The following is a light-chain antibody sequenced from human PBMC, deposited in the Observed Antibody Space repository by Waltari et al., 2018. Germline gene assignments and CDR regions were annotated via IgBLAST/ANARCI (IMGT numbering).Light chain of an antibody. Sequence: SVLTQPPSASGTPGQRVTISCSGGSSNIGSNVVTWYQQFPGTAPKLLIYSSSQRPSGVPDRFSGSKSGTSASLAISGLQSEDEADFYCASWDDSLNGWVFGGGTKLTVL. CDR1: SSNIGSNV. V-gene: IGLV1-44*01. J-gene: IGLJ3*02. CDR3: ASWDDSLNGWV. CDR2: SSS.